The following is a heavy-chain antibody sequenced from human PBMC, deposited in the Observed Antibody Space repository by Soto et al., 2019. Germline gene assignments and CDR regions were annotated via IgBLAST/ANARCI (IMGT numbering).Heavy chain of an antibody. V-gene: IGHV4-30-2*01. J-gene: IGHJ4*02. D-gene: IGHD5-12*01. CDR1: GGSISSGGYS. CDR3: AAGGGLPRYY. CDR2: IYHSGST. Sequence: SETLSLTCDVSGGSISSGGYSWSWIRQPPGKGLEWIGYIYHSGSTYYNQSLKSRVTISVDRSKNQFSLKLSSVTAADTAVYYCAAGGGLPRYYWGQGTLVTVSS.